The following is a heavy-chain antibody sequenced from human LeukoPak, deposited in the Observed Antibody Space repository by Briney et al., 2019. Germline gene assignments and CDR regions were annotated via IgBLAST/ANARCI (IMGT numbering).Heavy chain of an antibody. V-gene: IGHV3-48*01. D-gene: IGHD3-22*01. CDR3: ARGAYYYED. Sequence: PGGSLRLSCATSGFTFSRHSLNWVRQAPGKGLEWISYISGRGNTIFYADSVKGRFTISRDNAKNSLYLQMNSLRAEDTAVYYCARGAYYYEDWGQGTLVTVSS. CDR2: ISGRGNTI. CDR1: GFTFSRHS. J-gene: IGHJ4*02.